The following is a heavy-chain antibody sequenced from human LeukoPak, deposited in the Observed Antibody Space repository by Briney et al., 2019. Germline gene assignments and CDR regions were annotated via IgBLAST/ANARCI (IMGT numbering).Heavy chain of an antibody. J-gene: IGHJ4*02. Sequence: ASVKVSCKASGYTFTGYYMHWVRQAPGQGLEWMGWINPNSGGTNYAQKFQGRVTMTRDTSISTAYMELSRLRSDDTAVYYCARDRGSGYYYYYWGQGTLVIVSS. CDR1: GYTFTGYY. CDR2: INPNSGGT. V-gene: IGHV1-2*02. D-gene: IGHD3-22*01. CDR3: ARDRGSGYYYYY.